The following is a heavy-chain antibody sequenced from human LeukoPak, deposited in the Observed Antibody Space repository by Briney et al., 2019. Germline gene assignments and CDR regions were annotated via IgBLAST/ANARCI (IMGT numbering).Heavy chain of an antibody. J-gene: IGHJ3*02. Sequence: GGSLRLSCAASGFTFTNYAMSWVRQAPGKGLEWVSVISGSGDSTYYADSVKGRFTISRDNSKNTLYLQMNSLRAEDTAVYYCATKIITIFGVVINLDAFDIWGQGTMVTVSS. CDR3: ATKIITIFGVVINLDAFDI. V-gene: IGHV3-23*01. CDR2: ISGSGDST. D-gene: IGHD3-3*01. CDR1: GFTFTNYA.